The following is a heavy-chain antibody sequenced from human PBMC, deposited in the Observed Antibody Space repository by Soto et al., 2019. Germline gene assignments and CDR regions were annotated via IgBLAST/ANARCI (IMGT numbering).Heavy chain of an antibody. CDR2: IWYDGSNK. CDR3: ARDRVFFYKLHTTDV. Sequence: FSSNAVPWLRPGLRSGLEKKKVIWYDGSNKYYADSVKGRFTISRDNSKNTLYLQMNSLRAEDTAVYYCARDRVFFYKLHTTDVSGLPTTVTVPS. J-gene: IGHJ6*02. V-gene: IGHV3-33*01. CDR1: FSSNA. D-gene: IGHD1-1*01.